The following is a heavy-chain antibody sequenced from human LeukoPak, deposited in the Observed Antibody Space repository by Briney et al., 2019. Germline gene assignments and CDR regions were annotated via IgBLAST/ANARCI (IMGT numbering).Heavy chain of an antibody. CDR1: GDSVSSNSAA. D-gene: IGHD3-16*01. CDR3: ARETDYPYYYGMDV. Sequence: SQTLSLTCALSGDSVSSNSAAWNWIRQSPSRGLEWLGRTYYRSKWYNDYAVSVKSRMSINPDTSKNQFSLQLNSVTPEDTAVYYCARETDYPYYYGMDVWGKGTTVTVSS. J-gene: IGHJ6*04. CDR2: TYYRSKWYN. V-gene: IGHV6-1*01.